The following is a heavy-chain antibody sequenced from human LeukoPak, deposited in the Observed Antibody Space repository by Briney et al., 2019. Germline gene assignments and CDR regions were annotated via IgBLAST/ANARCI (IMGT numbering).Heavy chain of an antibody. J-gene: IGHJ4*02. D-gene: IGHD4-23*01. CDR2: IYYSGST. Sequence: SETLSLTCTVSGGSISSSSYYWGWIRQPPGKGLEWIGSIYYSGSTYYNPSLKSRVTISVDTSKNQFSLKLSSVTAADTAVYYCAREHYGGNSGSGDYWGQGTLATVSS. CDR1: GGSISSSSYY. V-gene: IGHV4-39*07. CDR3: AREHYGGNSGSGDY.